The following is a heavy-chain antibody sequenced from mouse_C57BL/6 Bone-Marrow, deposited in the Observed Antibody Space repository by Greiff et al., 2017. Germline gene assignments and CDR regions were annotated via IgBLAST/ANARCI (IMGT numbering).Heavy chain of an antibody. Sequence: QVQLQQSGAELARPGASVKLSCKASGYTFTSYGISWVKQRTGQGLEWIGEIYPRSGNTYYNEKFKGKATLTADKSSSTAYMELRRLTTEDSAVYFCAREVYHYVCSTYYYSMDYWGQGTSVTVSS. D-gene: IGHD1-1*01. J-gene: IGHJ4*01. V-gene: IGHV1-81*01. CDR3: AREVYHYVCSTYYYSMDY. CDR1: GYTFTSYG. CDR2: IYPRSGNT.